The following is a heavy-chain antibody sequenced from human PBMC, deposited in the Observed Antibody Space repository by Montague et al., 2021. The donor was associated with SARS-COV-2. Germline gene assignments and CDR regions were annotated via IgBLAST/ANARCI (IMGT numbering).Heavy chain of an antibody. CDR3: VRGLFQSNFPAY. Sequence: SETLSLTCAVYGGSFSGYYWSWIRQPQGKGLEWIGEINLSGSTNYNPSLKSRVTIFVDTAKNKFSLTLSSVTAADTAVYYCVRGLFQSNFPAYWGQGTLVTVSS. J-gene: IGHJ4*02. CDR2: INLSGST. CDR1: GGSFSGYY. D-gene: IGHD1-1*01. V-gene: IGHV4-34*01.